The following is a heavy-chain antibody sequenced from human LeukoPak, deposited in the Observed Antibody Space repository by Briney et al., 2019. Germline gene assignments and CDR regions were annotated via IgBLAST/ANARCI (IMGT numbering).Heavy chain of an antibody. Sequence: PGGSLKLSCAASGFTFSGPAMHWVRQASGKGLEWVGRIRSKANNYATAYAASVKGRFTISRDDSKNTAYLQMNSPKTEDTAVYYCITRYQLGGNYYEYWGQGTLVTVSS. V-gene: IGHV3-73*01. J-gene: IGHJ4*02. CDR2: IRSKANNYAT. CDR3: ITRYQLGGNYYEY. D-gene: IGHD1-26*01. CDR1: GFTFSGPA.